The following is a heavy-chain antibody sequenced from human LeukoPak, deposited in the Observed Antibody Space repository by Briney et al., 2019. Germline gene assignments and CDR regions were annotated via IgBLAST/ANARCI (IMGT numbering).Heavy chain of an antibody. CDR1: GFTFSSYG. CDR2: IWYDGSNK. CDR3: ARDLGKQDDWRFYFDY. Sequence: TGGSLRLSCAASGFTFSSYGMHWVRQAPGKGLEWVAVIWYDGSNKYYADSVKGRFTISRDNSKNTLYLQMNSLRAEDTAVYYWARDLGKQDDWRFYFDYWGQGTLVTVSS. J-gene: IGHJ4*02. V-gene: IGHV3-33*01. D-gene: IGHD2-21*01.